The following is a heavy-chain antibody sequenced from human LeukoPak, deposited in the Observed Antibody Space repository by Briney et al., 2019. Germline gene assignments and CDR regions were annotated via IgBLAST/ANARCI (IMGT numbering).Heavy chain of an antibody. J-gene: IGHJ4*02. D-gene: IGHD4-23*01. CDR1: GGSISSYY. V-gene: IGHV4-59*01. Sequence: SQTLSLTCTVSGGSISSYYWSCIRQPPGKGLEWIGYIYYSGSTNYNTSLKSRITISVDTSKNQFSLKLSSVTAADTAVYYCASTGNSLGFDYWGQGTLVTVSS. CDR2: IYYSGST. CDR3: ASTGNSLGFDY.